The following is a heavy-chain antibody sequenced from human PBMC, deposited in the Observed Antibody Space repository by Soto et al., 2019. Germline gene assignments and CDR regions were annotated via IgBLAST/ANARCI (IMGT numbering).Heavy chain of an antibody. CDR2: MYHGGRT. D-gene: IGHD2-8*01. CDR1: GDSVTNYF. V-gene: IGHV4-59*02. CDR3: ARVPGYCTNGVCPIFDF. Sequence: QVHLRESGPGLGKSSETLSLTCTVSGDSVTNYFWSWMRQPPGKGLECIGHMYHGGRTNYSHSLKSRVTMSLDSSRNQFSLNLSSVTAADTAVYFCARVPGYCTNGVCPIFDFWGQGLLVAVSS. J-gene: IGHJ4*02.